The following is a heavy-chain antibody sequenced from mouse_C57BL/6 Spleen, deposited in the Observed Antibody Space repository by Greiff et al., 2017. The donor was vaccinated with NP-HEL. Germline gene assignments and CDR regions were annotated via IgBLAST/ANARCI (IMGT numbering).Heavy chain of an antibody. V-gene: IGHV1-64*01. Sequence: VQLQQSGAELVKPGASVKLSCKASGYTFTSYWMHWVKQRPGQGLEWIGMIHPNSGSTNYNEKFKSKATLTVDKSSSTAYMQLSSLTSEDSAFYSCPRNDYYWYFDVWGTGTTVTVSS. D-gene: IGHD2-4*01. CDR1: GYTFTSYW. CDR2: IHPNSGST. CDR3: PRNDYYWYFDV. J-gene: IGHJ1*03.